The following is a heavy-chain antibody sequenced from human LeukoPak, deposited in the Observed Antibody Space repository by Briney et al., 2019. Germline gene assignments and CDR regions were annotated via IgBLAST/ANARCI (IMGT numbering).Heavy chain of an antibody. J-gene: IGHJ4*02. CDR2: IDSAGST. D-gene: IGHD6-13*01. CDR1: GFTVSSNY. Sequence: GGSLRLSCAASGFTVSSNYMSWVRQAPGKGLEWVSLIDSAGSTYYADAVKGRFIISRDNYQNTVYLQMNSLRAEDTAVYYCARGVRPGIAAAYFWGQGTLVTVSS. V-gene: IGHV3-66*01. CDR3: ARGVRPGIAAAYF.